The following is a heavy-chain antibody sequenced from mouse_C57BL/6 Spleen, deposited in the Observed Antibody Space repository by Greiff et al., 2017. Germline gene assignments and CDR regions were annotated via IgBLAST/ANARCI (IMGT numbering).Heavy chain of an antibody. V-gene: IGHV1-26*01. D-gene: IGHD1-1*01. CDR3: ARSLHYYGSSPFAY. CDR1: GYTFTDYY. Sequence: EVKLQQSGPELVKPGASVKISCKASGYTFTDYYMNWVKQSHGKSLEWIGDINPNNGGTSDNQKFKGKATLTVDKSSSTAYMELRSLTSEDSAVYYCARSLHYYGSSPFAYWGQGTLVTVSA. CDR2: INPNNGGT. J-gene: IGHJ3*01.